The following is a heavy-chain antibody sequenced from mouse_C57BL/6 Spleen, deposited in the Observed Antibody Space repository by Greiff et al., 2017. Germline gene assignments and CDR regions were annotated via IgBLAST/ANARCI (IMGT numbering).Heavy chain of an antibody. CDR2: ISYDGSN. D-gene: IGHD2-1*01. CDR1: GYSITSGYY. J-gene: IGHJ1*03. V-gene: IGHV3-6*01. Sequence: VQLQQSGPGLVKPSQSLSLTCSVTGYSITSGYYWNWIRQFPGNKLEWMGYISYDGSNNYNPSLKNRISITRDTSKNQFFLKLNSVTTEDTATYYCARGYGTYWYFDVWGTGTTVTVSS. CDR3: ARGYGTYWYFDV.